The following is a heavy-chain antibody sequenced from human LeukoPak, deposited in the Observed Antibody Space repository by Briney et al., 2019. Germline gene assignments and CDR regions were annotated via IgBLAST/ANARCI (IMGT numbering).Heavy chain of an antibody. D-gene: IGHD2-21*01. V-gene: IGHV1-69*13. Sequence: GASVKVSCKASGYTFTSYGISWVRQAPGQGLEWMGGIIPIFGTANYAQKFQGRVTITADESTSTAYMELSSLRSEDTAVYYCARYHCGGDCYYWFDPWGQGTLVTVSS. J-gene: IGHJ5*02. CDR1: GYTFTSYG. CDR3: ARYHCGGDCYYWFDP. CDR2: IIPIFGTA.